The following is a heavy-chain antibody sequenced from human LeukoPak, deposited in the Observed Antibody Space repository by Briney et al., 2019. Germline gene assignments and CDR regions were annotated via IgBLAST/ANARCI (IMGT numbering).Heavy chain of an antibody. CDR1: GYTFTSYY. Sequence: ASVKVSCKASGYTFTSYYMHWVRQAPGQGLEWMGIINPSGGSTSYAQKFQGRVTMTRDTSTSTVYMEMSRLRSEDTAVYYCASERDCSSTSCSPFDYWGQGTLVTVSS. J-gene: IGHJ4*02. V-gene: IGHV1-46*01. CDR2: INPSGGST. D-gene: IGHD2-2*01. CDR3: ASERDCSSTSCSPFDY.